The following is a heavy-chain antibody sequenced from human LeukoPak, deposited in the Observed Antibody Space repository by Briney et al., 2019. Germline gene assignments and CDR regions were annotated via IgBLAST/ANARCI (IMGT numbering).Heavy chain of an antibody. Sequence: QSGGSLRLSCAASGFIFSSSGMHWVRQAPGTGVEWVAFTQDDESNKYYSDSVKGRFTISRDNSKNTLFLQMSSLRPEDTALYYCAKQMTERPHYYYMDVWGRGTTVTVSS. CDR3: AKQMTERPHYYYMDV. CDR1: GFIFSSSG. V-gene: IGHV3-30*02. CDR2: TQDDESNK. J-gene: IGHJ6*03.